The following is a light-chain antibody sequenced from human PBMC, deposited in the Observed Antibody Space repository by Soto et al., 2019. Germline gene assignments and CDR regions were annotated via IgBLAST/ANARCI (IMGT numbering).Light chain of an antibody. Sequence: QSALTQPRSVSGSPGQSVTISCTGPSSDVGGFKYVSWYQQHPCKAPKLIIFDSSKRHSGVPDRFSGSKSGYTASLTISGLQGEDEADYDCCSYAANYVRVGGGTKLTVL. CDR1: SSDVGGFKY. J-gene: IGLJ2*01. CDR2: DSS. CDR3: CSYAANYVR. V-gene: IGLV2-11*01.